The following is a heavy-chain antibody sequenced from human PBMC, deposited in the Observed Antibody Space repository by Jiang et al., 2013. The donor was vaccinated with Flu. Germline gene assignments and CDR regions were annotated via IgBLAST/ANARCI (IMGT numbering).Heavy chain of an antibody. V-gene: IGHV4-61*08. D-gene: IGHD1-26*01. J-gene: IGHJ2*01. CDR1: GGSLKSVDYY. CDR3: ARIPRRRLWGYFDL. Sequence: GSGLVKPSETLSLTCTVSGGSLKSVDYYWTWIRQPPGKGLEWIGYMGLHWKKQLQPLLRSRVTISVDTSKSQLSLKLTSLTAXDTAVYYCARIPRRRLWGYFDLWGLAPWSRVSS. CDR2: MGLHWKK.